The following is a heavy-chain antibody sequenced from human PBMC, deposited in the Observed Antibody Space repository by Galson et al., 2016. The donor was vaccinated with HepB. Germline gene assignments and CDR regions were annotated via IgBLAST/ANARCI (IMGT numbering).Heavy chain of an antibody. Sequence: SLRLSCAASGFTFSSYWMTWVRQAPGKGLEWVANIKQDGSEKYYVDSVKGRFTISRDNAKNSLYLQMNSLRAEDTAVYYCARALVSFYDSSGYYYVMPHDSFDIWGQGTLVTVSS. D-gene: IGHD3-22*01. CDR3: ARALVSFYDSSGYYYVMPHDSFDI. V-gene: IGHV3-7*03. CDR2: IKQDGSEK. J-gene: IGHJ3*02. CDR1: GFTFSSYW.